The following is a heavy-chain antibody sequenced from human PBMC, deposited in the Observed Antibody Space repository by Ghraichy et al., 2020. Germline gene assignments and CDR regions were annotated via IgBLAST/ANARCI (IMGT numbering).Heavy chain of an antibody. CDR1: GGSFSGYY. J-gene: IGHJ4*02. V-gene: IGHV4-34*01. CDR2: INHSGST. D-gene: IGHD6-13*01. Sequence: ESLNISCAVYGGSFSGYYWSWIRQPPGKGLEWIGEINHSGSTNYNPSLKSRVTISVDTSKNQFSLKLSSVTAADTAVYYCARGGVAAADNHFDYWDQGTLVTVSS. CDR3: ARGGVAAADNHFDY.